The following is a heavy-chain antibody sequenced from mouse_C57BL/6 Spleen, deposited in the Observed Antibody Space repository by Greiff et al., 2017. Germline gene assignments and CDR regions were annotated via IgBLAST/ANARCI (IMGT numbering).Heavy chain of an antibody. Sequence: VQLQQSGAELVRPGASVTLSCKASGYTFTDYEMHWVKQTPVHGLEWIGAIDPETGGTDYNQKFKGKAILTADKSSSTAYMELRSLTSEDSSVYYCTRYCYGSSCGFAYWGHGALVTVSA. CDR1: GYTFTDYE. D-gene: IGHD1-1*01. CDR3: TRYCYGSSCGFAY. V-gene: IGHV1-15*01. CDR2: IDPETGGT. J-gene: IGHJ3*01.